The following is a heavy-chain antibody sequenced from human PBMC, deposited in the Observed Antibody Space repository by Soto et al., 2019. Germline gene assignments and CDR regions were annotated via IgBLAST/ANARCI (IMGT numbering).Heavy chain of an antibody. CDR3: ARSHGYSYEPPRYYYYGMDV. Sequence: GESLKISCKGSGYSFTSYWIGWVRQMPGKGLEWMGIIYPGDSDTRYSPSFQGQVTISADKSISTAYLQWSSLKASDTAMYYCARSHGYSYEPPRYYYYGMDVWGQGTTVTVSS. V-gene: IGHV5-51*01. CDR2: IYPGDSDT. J-gene: IGHJ6*02. D-gene: IGHD5-18*01. CDR1: GYSFTSYW.